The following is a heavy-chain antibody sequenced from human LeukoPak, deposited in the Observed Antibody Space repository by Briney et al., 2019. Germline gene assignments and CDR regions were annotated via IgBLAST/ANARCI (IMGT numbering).Heavy chain of an antibody. CDR2: ISVSGVST. CDR1: GITFSSSA. J-gene: IGHJ3*02. Sequence: GGSLRLSCAASGITFSSSAMSSGRHALRKGLEWVSGISVSGVSTYSADSVKGRFTISRDNSTNTLYLQMNSLRAEDTAISYCAKDRSLGATPGDAFDIWGQGTMVTVSS. D-gene: IGHD1-26*01. V-gene: IGHV3-23*01. CDR3: AKDRSLGATPGDAFDI.